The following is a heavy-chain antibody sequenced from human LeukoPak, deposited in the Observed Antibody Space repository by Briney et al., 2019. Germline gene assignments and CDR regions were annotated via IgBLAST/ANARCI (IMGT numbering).Heavy chain of an antibody. D-gene: IGHD6-13*01. CDR3: ARGYSSSWYLNWFDP. Sequence: KPSETLSLTCAVYGGSFSGYYWSWIRQPPGKGLEWIGEINHSGSTNYNPSLKSQVTISVDTSKSQFSLKLTSVTAADTAVYYCARGYSSSWYLNWFDPWGQGTLVTVSS. CDR2: INHSGST. CDR1: GGSFSGYY. J-gene: IGHJ5*02. V-gene: IGHV4-34*01.